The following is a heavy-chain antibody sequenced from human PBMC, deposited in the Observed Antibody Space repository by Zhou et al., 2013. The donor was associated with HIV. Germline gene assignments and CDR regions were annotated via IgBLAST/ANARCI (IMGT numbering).Heavy chain of an antibody. CDR2: ILPGFGRT. Sequence: QVHLVQSGAEVKKPGSSVRVSCKASGTPLHINAFSWVRQAPGQGLEWLGGILPGFGRTHIARKFQGRLTITTDESSSTAYMELSSLRFDDTAVYYCARVLEGCTTSCYYYFWGQGTLVTVSS. CDR3: ARVLEGCTTSCYYYF. D-gene: IGHD2-2*01. V-gene: IGHV1-69*05. CDR1: GTPLHINA. J-gene: IGHJ4*02.